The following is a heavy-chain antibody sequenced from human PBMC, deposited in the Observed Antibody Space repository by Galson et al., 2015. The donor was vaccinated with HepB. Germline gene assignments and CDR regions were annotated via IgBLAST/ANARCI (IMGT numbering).Heavy chain of an antibody. CDR1: GYTFTSYG. CDR2: ISAYNGNT. CDR3: ARAVQLERRWGAFDI. Sequence: SVKVSCKASGYTFTSYGISWVRQAPGQGLEWMGWISAYNGNTNYAQKLQGRVTMTTDTSTSTAYMELRSLRSDDTAVYYCARAVQLERRWGAFDIWGQGTMVTVSS. J-gene: IGHJ3*02. V-gene: IGHV1-18*01. D-gene: IGHD1-1*01.